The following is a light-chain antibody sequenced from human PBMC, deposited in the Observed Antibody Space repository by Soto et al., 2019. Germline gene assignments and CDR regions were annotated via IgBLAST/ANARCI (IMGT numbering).Light chain of an antibody. V-gene: IGKV1-5*03. CDR1: QSINYL. J-gene: IGKJ4*01. CDR2: KAS. Sequence: DIRLTQSPSTLSSSTGDRATLNCRASQSINYLLAWYQQRPGKAPRLLIYKASSVQSGVPSRFSGSGSGTEFTLTISSLQPDDFATYFCLQCNNYPLTFGGGTKVDI. CDR3: LQCNNYPLT.